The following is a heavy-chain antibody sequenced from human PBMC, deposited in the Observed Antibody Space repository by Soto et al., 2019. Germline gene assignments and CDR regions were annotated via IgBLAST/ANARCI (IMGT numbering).Heavy chain of an antibody. Sequence: SETLSLTCTVSGGSISSGDYYWSWIRQPPGKGLEWIGYIYYSGSTYYNPSLKSRVTISVDTSKNHFSLKLSSVTAADTAVYYCARDNSGLFDYWGQGTLVTVSS. CDR3: ARDNSGLFDY. V-gene: IGHV4-30-4*01. J-gene: IGHJ4*02. CDR1: GGSISSGDYY. CDR2: IYYSGST.